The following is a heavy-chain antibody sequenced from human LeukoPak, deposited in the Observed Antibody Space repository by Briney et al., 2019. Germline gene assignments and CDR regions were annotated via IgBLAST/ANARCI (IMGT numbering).Heavy chain of an antibody. Sequence: PGGSLRLSCAASGFTFSSYAVSWVRQAPGKGLEWVSAVSGSGGSTYYADSVEGRFTIFRDNSKNTVYLQMNSLRAEDTAVYYCAKGAPYGDSPVDYWGRGTLVTISS. CDR2: VSGSGGST. J-gene: IGHJ4*02. CDR3: AKGAPYGDSPVDY. CDR1: GFTFSSYA. V-gene: IGHV3-23*01. D-gene: IGHD4-17*01.